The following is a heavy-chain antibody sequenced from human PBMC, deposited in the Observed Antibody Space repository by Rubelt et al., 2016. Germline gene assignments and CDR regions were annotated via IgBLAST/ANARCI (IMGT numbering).Heavy chain of an antibody. J-gene: IGHJ5*02. CDR3: ARGEEQTYYDFWSGSRNPGFDP. Sequence: VQPGGSLRLSCAASGFTFDDYTMHWVRQAPGKGLEWVSLISWDGGSTYYADSVKGRFTISRDNSKNSLYLQMNSLRAEDTAVYYCARGEEQTYYDFWSGSRNPGFDPWGQGTLVTVSS. CDR2: ISWDGGST. CDR1: GFTFDDYT. V-gene: IGHV3-43*01. D-gene: IGHD3-3*01.